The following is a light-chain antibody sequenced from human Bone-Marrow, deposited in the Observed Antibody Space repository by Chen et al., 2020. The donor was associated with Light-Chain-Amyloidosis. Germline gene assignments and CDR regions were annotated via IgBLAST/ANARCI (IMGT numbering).Light chain of an antibody. CDR3: QQFHDLPFT. J-gene: IGKJ3*01. CDR2: GAS. Sequence: DIQMTQSPSSLSASVGDRVTIPCQASQDIKNDLNWYQQKPGKAPKLLIFGASNLETGVPSRFSGSGSGTDFTFTISNLQPEDIATYFCQQFHDLPFTFGHGTKVDIK. V-gene: IGKV1-33*01. CDR1: QDIKND.